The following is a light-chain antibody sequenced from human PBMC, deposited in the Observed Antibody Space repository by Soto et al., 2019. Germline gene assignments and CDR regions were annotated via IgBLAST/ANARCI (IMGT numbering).Light chain of an antibody. CDR2: KAS. CDR1: QSINNW. Sequence: DIQITQSPSTLSASVGDRVTITCRASQSINNWLAWYQQKPGTAPNLLIYKASSLESGVPSRFSGSGSGTEFTLTISSLQPDDFATYYCQHYNSYSEAFGQGTKVDIK. CDR3: QHYNSYSEA. J-gene: IGKJ1*01. V-gene: IGKV1-5*03.